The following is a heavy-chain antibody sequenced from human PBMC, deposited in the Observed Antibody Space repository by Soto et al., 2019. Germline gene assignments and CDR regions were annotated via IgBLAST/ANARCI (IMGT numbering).Heavy chain of an antibody. CDR1: VASSSSSRSY. CDR2: FYYTGGT. J-gene: IGHJ4*02. Sequence: SETLSLTCTVSVASSSSSRSYWGWVRQPPGKGLEWIVSFYYTGGTYSTYYNPSLKSRVTISVDTSKSQFSLNLRSVTAADTAVYYCASPRQGNYDFLSGYYALDYWGQGTLVTVSS. CDR3: ASPRQGNYDFLSGYYALDY. V-gene: IGHV4-39*01. D-gene: IGHD3-3*01.